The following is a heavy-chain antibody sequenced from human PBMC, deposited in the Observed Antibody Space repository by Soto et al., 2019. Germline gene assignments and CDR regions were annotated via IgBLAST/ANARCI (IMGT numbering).Heavy chain of an antibody. CDR1: GYTFTTYY. D-gene: IGHD6-13*01. CDR2: INPSGGST. V-gene: IGHV1-46*01. CDR3: ARATSAGNGRRGDG. J-gene: IGHJ6*02. Sequence: QVQLVQSGTEVKEPGASVSLSCKASGYTFTTYYIHWVRQAPGQGLAGMGMINPSGGSTTYAQNFQGRDTMTRDTSTSTVHMDLNSLRSDDTAVYYCARATSAGNGRRGDGWGQGTTVTVSS.